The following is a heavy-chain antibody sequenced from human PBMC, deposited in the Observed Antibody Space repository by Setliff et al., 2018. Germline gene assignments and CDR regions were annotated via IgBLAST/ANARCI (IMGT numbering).Heavy chain of an antibody. J-gene: IGHJ3*02. V-gene: IGHV3-33*01. D-gene: IGHD3-22*01. CDR1: GFTFSNSG. Sequence: PGGSLRLSCAASGFTFSNSGMQWVRQIPAKGLGWVAFIYYDGSYKYYADSVKGRFTISRDNAKNSLYLQMNSLRAEDTALYYCARATPPNYYDSSCYYDRDACDIWGQGTMVTVSS. CDR2: IYYDGSYK. CDR3: ARATPPNYYDSSCYYDRDACDI.